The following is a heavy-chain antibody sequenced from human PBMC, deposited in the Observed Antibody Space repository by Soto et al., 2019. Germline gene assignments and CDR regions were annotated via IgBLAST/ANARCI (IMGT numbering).Heavy chain of an antibody. CDR1: GFTFSSYD. V-gene: IGHV3-13*01. D-gene: IGHD6-19*01. Sequence: PGGSLRLSCAASGFTFSSYDMHWVRQATGKGLEWVSAIGTAGDTYYPGSVKGRFTISRENAKNSLYLQMNSLRAGDTAVYYCARVGSLSRGWFAFDIWGQGTMVTVSS. CDR3: ARVGSLSRGWFAFDI. J-gene: IGHJ3*02. CDR2: IGTAGDT.